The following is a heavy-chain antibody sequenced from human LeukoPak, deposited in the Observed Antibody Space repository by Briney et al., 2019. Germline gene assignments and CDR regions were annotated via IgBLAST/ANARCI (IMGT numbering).Heavy chain of an antibody. CDR2: INPSGGST. J-gene: IGHJ6*02. V-gene: IGHV1-46*01. CDR1: GYAFTSYY. CDR3: ARDTAALVDYYYYGMDV. D-gene: IGHD2-2*01. Sequence: ASVKVSCKASGYAFTSYYMHWVRQAPGQGLEWMGIINPSGGSTSYAQKFQGRVTMTRDTSTSTVYMEPSSLRSEDTAVYYCARDTAALVDYYYYGMDVWGQGTTVTVSS.